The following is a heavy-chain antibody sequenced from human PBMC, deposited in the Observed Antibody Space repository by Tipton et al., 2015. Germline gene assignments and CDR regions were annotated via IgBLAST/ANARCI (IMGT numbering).Heavy chain of an antibody. CDR1: GFTFSSCS. V-gene: IGHV3-23*01. CDR3: ARGRFDYGSSGYYYFDH. Sequence: SLRLSCAASGFTFSSCSMSWVRQAPEKGLEWVSAISGSGVSIYYADSVKGRFTISRDNSKNTLYLQMDSLRAEDTAVYYCARGRFDYGSSGYYYFDHWGQGTLVTVSS. D-gene: IGHD3-22*01. CDR2: ISGSGVSI. J-gene: IGHJ4*02.